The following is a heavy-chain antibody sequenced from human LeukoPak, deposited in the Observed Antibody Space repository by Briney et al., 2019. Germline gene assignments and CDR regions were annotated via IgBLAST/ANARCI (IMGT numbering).Heavy chain of an antibody. Sequence: ASVKVSCKASGYTFTDYYMHWARQAPGQGLEWMGWINPDSGDTYYAQKFQGSITMTRDTSITTVYMELTRLTSDDTAVYYCAKENIIGGIVDGEDCWGQGTLVTVSS. J-gene: IGHJ4*02. CDR3: AKENIIGGIVDGEDC. D-gene: IGHD3-16*01. CDR2: INPDSGDT. CDR1: GYTFTDYY. V-gene: IGHV1-2*02.